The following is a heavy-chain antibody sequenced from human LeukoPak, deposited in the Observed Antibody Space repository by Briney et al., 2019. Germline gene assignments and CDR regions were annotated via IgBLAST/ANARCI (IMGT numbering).Heavy chain of an antibody. J-gene: IGHJ4*02. CDR3: AGSYSGYDWSDS. CDR2: ISSASTTI. Sequence: PGGSLRLSCVVSGFPFSDYYMNWIRQAPGKGLEWIAYISSASTTIQYAGSVKGRFTISRDNDQNSMFLQVNTLRAEDTAVYYCAGSYSGYDWSDSWGQGTLVTVSS. D-gene: IGHD5-12*01. V-gene: IGHV3-11*01. CDR1: GFPFSDYY.